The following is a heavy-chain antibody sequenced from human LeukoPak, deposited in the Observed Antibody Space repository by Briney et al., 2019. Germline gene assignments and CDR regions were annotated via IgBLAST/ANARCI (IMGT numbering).Heavy chain of an antibody. CDR2: ISSSSSYI. V-gene: IGHV3-21*01. CDR1: GFTFSSDS. CDR3: ARDLRGKSFDY. J-gene: IGHJ4*02. D-gene: IGHD3-16*01. Sequence: PGGSFRRYCAASGFTFSSDSMNWVRQSPGKGLEWVSSISSSSSYIYYADSVKGRFTISRDNAKNSLYLQMNSLRAEDTAVYYCARDLRGKSFDYWGQGTLVTVSS.